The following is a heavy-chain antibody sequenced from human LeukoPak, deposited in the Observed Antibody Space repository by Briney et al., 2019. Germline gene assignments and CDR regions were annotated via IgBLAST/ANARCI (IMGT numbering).Heavy chain of an antibody. CDR2: TRNKANSCTT. V-gene: IGHV3-72*01. Sequence: GGSLRLSCAASGFTFSDHYMDWVRQAPGKGLEWVGRTRNKANSCTTEYAASVKGRFTISRDDSKNSLYLQMNSLKTEDTAVYYCARDHPVGHSSGWYPFDYWGQGTLVTVSS. J-gene: IGHJ4*02. CDR1: GFTFSDHY. CDR3: ARDHPVGHSSGWYPFDY. D-gene: IGHD6-19*01.